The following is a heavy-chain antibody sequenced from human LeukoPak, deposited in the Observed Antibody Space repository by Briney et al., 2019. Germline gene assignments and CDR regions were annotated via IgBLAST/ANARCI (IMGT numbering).Heavy chain of an antibody. D-gene: IGHD5-18*01. CDR2: ISGSSSYI. CDR1: GFTFSSYS. J-gene: IGHJ4*02. CDR3: ARDEYSYGSTPHDY. Sequence: GGSLRLSCAASGFTFSSYSMNWVRQAPGKGLEWVSSISGSSSYIYYADSVKGRFTISRDNAKNSLYLQMNSLRAEDTAVYYCARDEYSYGSTPHDYWGQGTLVTVSS. V-gene: IGHV3-21*01.